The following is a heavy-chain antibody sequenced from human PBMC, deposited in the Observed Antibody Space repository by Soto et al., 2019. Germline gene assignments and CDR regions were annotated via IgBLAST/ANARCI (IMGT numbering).Heavy chain of an antibody. Sequence: EVQLLESGGGLVQPGGSLRLSCAASGFTFSNNAMSWVRQAPGKGLEWVSLIGDSGGMPYYPESVKGRFTISRDTSTNTLYLQMNSLRVEDPAVYYCAKVISTGIHRGYLDYWGQGTLVAVSS. J-gene: IGHJ4*02. CDR2: IGDSGGMP. CDR1: GFTFSNNA. CDR3: AKVISTGIHRGYLDY. D-gene: IGHD3-10*01. V-gene: IGHV3-23*01.